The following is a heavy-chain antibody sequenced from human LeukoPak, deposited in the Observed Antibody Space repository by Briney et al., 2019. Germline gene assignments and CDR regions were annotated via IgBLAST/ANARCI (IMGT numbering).Heavy chain of an antibody. J-gene: IGHJ6*02. V-gene: IGHV3-33*01. CDR3: ARDNPITIHYYGMDV. CDR2: IWYDGSNK. CDR1: GFTFSSYG. Sequence: PGGPLRLSCAASGFTFSSYGMHWVRQAPGKGLEWVAVIWYDGSNKYYADSVKGRFTISRDNSKNTLYLQMNSLRAEDTAVYYCARDNPITIHYYGMDVWGQGTTVTVSS. D-gene: IGHD3-10*01.